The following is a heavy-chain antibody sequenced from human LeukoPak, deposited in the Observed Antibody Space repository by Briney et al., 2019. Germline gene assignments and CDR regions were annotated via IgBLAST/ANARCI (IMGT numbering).Heavy chain of an antibody. CDR1: GGSISSGSYY. Sequence: SQTLSLTCTVSGGSISSGSYYWSWIRQPAGKGLEWIVRIYTSGSTNYNPSLKSRVTISVDTSKNQFSLKLSSVTAADTAVYYCARGWYYYDSSGYRGWAFDIWGQGTMVTVSS. D-gene: IGHD3-22*01. CDR3: ARGWYYYDSSGYRGWAFDI. V-gene: IGHV4-61*02. J-gene: IGHJ3*02. CDR2: IYTSGST.